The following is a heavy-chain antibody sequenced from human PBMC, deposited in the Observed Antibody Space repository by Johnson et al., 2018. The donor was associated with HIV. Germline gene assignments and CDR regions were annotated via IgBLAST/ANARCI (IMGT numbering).Heavy chain of an antibody. CDR3: ARESPGYAFDI. CDR2: MGTAGDT. J-gene: IGHJ3*02. V-gene: IGHV3-13*01. CDR1: GFSSSRYA. D-gene: IGHD1-1*01. Sequence: VQLVESGGGLVQPGGSLRLSCAASGFSSSRYAMHWIRQATGKGLEWVSAMGTAGDTYYPGSVKGRFTISRENAKNSLYLQMNSLRAGDTAVYYCARESPGYAFDIWGQGTMVSVAS.